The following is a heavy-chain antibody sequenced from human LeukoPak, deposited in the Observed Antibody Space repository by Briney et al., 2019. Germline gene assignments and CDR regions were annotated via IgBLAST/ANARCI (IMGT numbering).Heavy chain of an antibody. D-gene: IGHD3-22*01. V-gene: IGHV4-39*07. CDR1: GFTFSSYW. CDR2: IYYSGNT. CDR3: ATSGYSSLPPDY. Sequence: GSLRLSCAASGFTFSSYWMSWVRQPPGKGLEWIGSIYYSGNTYYNPSLKSRVTISVDTSKNQFSLKLSSVTAADTAVYYCATSGYSSLPPDYWGQGTLVTVSS. J-gene: IGHJ4*02.